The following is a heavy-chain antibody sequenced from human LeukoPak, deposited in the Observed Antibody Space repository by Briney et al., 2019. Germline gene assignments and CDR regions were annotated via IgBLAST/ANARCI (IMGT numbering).Heavy chain of an antibody. CDR1: GFTLSSYA. CDR2: ISVSGNT. V-gene: IGHV3-23*01. Sequence: GGSLRLSCAASGFTLSSYAMSWVRQGPGKGLEWVSAISVSGNTYHADSVKGRFTISRDSSKNTLYLQMNGLRAEDTAVYYCARRAGAYSHPYDYWGQGTLVTVSS. D-gene: IGHD4/OR15-4a*01. J-gene: IGHJ4*02. CDR3: ARRAGAYSHPYDY.